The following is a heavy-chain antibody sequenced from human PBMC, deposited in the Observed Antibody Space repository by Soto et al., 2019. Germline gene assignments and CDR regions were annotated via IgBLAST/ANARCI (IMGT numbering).Heavy chain of an antibody. V-gene: IGHV4-59*01. Sequence: SETLSLTCTVSGGSITSYYWNWIRQPPGKGLEWIGYIYNIGSTNYNPSLKSRVTMSVDTSKNQFSLELSSVTAADTAVYYCARDRRRYSLLYSFDYWGQGTLVTVSS. CDR3: ARDRRRYSLLYSFDY. CDR2: IYNIGST. D-gene: IGHD6-13*01. CDR1: GGSITSYY. J-gene: IGHJ4*02.